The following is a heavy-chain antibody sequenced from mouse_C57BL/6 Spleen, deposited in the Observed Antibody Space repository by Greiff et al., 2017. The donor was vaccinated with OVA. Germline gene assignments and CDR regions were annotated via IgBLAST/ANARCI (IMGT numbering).Heavy chain of an antibody. J-gene: IGHJ2*01. CDR1: GFNIKDYY. CDR2: IDPEDGET. CDR3: ARREVITYFDY. Sequence: VQLQQSGAELVKPGASVKSSCTASGFNIKDYYMHWVKQRTEQGLEWIGRIDPEDGETKYAPKVQGKATITADTSSNTAYLQLSSLTSENTAVYYCARREVITYFDYWGQGTTLTVSS. D-gene: IGHD1-1*01. V-gene: IGHV14-2*01.